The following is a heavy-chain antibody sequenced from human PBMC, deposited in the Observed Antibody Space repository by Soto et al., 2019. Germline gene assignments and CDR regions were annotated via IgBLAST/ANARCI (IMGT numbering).Heavy chain of an antibody. CDR2: INGKPGGGTA. CDR3: TTESTSYGVDIYPA. CDR1: GFSFINAW. D-gene: IGHD4-17*01. Sequence: EVQLVESGGGLVKPGESLRLSCVGSGFSFINAWMFWVRQAPGKGLELVGRINGKPGGGTADYAAPVKDRLIISREDSKNTAFLQIDSLKTEDTAVYFCTTESTSYGVDIYPAWGKGTIVTV. J-gene: IGHJ1*01. V-gene: IGHV3-15*01.